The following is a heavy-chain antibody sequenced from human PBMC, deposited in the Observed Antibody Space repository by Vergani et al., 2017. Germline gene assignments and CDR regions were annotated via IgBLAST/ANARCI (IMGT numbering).Heavy chain of an antibody. Sequence: QVQLVQSGAEVKKPGASVKVSCKVSGYTLTELSMHWVRQAPGKGLEWMGGFDPEDGETIYAQKFKGRVTMTEDTSTDTAYMELSSLRSEDTAVYYCARVAYCSSTSCYSRDAFDIWGQGTMVTVSS. V-gene: IGHV1-24*01. CDR1: GYTLTELS. CDR2: FDPEDGET. D-gene: IGHD2-2*02. CDR3: ARVAYCSSTSCYSRDAFDI. J-gene: IGHJ3*02.